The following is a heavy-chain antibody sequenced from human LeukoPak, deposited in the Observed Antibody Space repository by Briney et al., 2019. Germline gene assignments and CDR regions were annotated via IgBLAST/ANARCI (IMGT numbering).Heavy chain of an antibody. J-gene: IGHJ4*02. V-gene: IGHV1-69*13. Sequence: SVKVSRKASGGTLSSYAISWVRQAPGTGLEWMGGFIPIFGTANNAQKFQGRVTITADESTSTAYMKLSSLRSEETAVYYCASRLGYCSGSSCHLPLYYGGQGTLVTVSS. D-gene: IGHD2-15*01. CDR3: ASRLGYCSGSSCHLPLYY. CDR1: GGTLSSYA. CDR2: FIPIFGTA.